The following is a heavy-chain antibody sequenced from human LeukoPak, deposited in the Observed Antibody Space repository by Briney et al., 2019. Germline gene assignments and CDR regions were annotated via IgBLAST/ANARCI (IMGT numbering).Heavy chain of an antibody. V-gene: IGHV3-30*03. J-gene: IGHJ3*02. CDR1: GFTFSSYG. CDR3: ARDEYRTPPGI. CDR2: ISYDGSNK. D-gene: IGHD6-6*01. Sequence: GGSLRLSCAASGFTFSSYGMHWVRQAPGKGLEWVAVISYDGSNKYYADSVKGRFTISRDNSKNTLYLQMNSLRAEDTAVYYCARDEYRTPPGIWGQGTMVTVSS.